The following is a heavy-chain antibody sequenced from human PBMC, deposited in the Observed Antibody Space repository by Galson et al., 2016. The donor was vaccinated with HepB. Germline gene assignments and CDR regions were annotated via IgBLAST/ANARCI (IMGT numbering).Heavy chain of an antibody. CDR3: ARDASGNFFFWFDQ. Sequence: SLRLSCAASGSTFSGHSMNWVRQAPGKGLEWISYITSSGVTMYADSVKGRFTISRDNAKNSVYLQMNSLRAEDTALYYCARDASGNFFFWFDQWGQGTHVTVSS. D-gene: IGHD3-10*01. V-gene: IGHV3-48*03. CDR2: ITSSGVTM. J-gene: IGHJ5*02. CDR1: GSTFSGHS.